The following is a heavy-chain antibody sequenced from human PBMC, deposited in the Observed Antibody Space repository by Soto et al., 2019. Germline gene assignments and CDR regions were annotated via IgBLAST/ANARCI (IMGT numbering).Heavy chain of an antibody. CDR3: ARSPNYYYYGFDV. Sequence: PSATLSLTCTVSGGSVSSGDYFWSWLRQSPGKRLEWIAYIYYSGSTNYNPSLKSRATISVDTSKSQVSLTLTSMTAADAALYYCARSPNYYYYGFDVWGQGTAVTVSS. D-gene: IGHD3-10*01. V-gene: IGHV4-61*08. CDR1: GGSVSSGDYF. CDR2: IYYSGST. J-gene: IGHJ6*02.